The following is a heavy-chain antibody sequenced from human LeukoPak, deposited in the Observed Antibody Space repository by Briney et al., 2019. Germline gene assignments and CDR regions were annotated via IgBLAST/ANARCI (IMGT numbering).Heavy chain of an antibody. D-gene: IGHD3-10*01. CDR2: ISGSGGST. J-gene: IGHJ4*02. V-gene: IGHV3-23*01. CDR1: GFTFSSYA. CDR3: ARVSDALLWFGEHYFDY. Sequence: GGSLRLSCAASGFTFSSYAMSWVRQAPGKGLEWVSAISGSGGSTYYADSVKGRFTISRDNSKNTLYLQMNSLRAEDTAVYYCARVSDALLWFGEHYFDYWGQGTLVTVSS.